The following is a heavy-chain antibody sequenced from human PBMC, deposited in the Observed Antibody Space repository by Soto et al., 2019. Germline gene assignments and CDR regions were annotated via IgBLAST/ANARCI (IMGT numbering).Heavy chain of an antibody. Sequence: SETLSLTCAVSGTSISSSHWWTWVRQSPGKGLEWIGQIYHSGMTNYNPSLKSRVTISVDKSNNQFSLKMTSVTAADTAVYYCATLPPRIVVKVSEIPTWGQGTLVTVSS. CDR1: GTSISSSHW. J-gene: IGHJ5*02. CDR3: ATLPPRIVVKVSEIPT. CDR2: IYHSGMT. V-gene: IGHV4-4*02. D-gene: IGHD2-15*01.